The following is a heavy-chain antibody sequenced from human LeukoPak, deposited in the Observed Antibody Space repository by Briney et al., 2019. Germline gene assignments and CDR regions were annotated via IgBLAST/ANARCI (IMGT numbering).Heavy chain of an antibody. D-gene: IGHD5-24*01. CDR1: GGSISSSSYY. CDR2: IYYSGST. CDR3: ARGEVATMLPIDY. J-gene: IGHJ4*02. V-gene: IGHV4-39*07. Sequence: PSETLSLTCTVSGGSISSSSYYWGWIRQPPGKGLEWIGSIYYSGSTYYNPSLKSRVTISVDTSKNQFSLKLSSVTAADTAVYYCARGEVATMLPIDYWGQGTLVTVSS.